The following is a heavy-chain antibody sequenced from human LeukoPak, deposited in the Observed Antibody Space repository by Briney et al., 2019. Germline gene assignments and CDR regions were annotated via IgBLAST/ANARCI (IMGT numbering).Heavy chain of an antibody. CDR1: GFTFSSYW. Sequence: PGGSLRLSCAASGFTFSSYWMSWVRQAPGKGLEWVANIKQDGSEKYYVDSVKGRFTISRDNAKNSLYLQMNSLRAEDTAVYYCARRRTLIVDNGMDVWGQGTTVTVSS. J-gene: IGHJ6*02. V-gene: IGHV3-7*01. D-gene: IGHD3-22*01. CDR3: ARRRTLIVDNGMDV. CDR2: IKQDGSEK.